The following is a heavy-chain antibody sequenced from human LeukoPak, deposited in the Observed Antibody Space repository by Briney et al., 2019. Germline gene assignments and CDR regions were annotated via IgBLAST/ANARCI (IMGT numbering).Heavy chain of an antibody. Sequence: GGSLRLSCPASGFTFSISAIGSVRQAPGEWLEWVSVISGSGGNTYCADSVKGRYTISRDNPKNTLYLQMNSLRAEDRAVYYCARVTWQRSPFDYWGQGTLVTVSS. D-gene: IGHD5-12*01. CDR3: ARVTWQRSPFDY. CDR2: ISGSGGNT. V-gene: IGHV3-23*01. CDR1: GFTFSISA. J-gene: IGHJ4*02.